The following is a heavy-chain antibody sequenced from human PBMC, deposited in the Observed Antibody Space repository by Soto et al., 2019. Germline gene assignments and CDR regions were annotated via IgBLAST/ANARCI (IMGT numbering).Heavy chain of an antibody. CDR1: GFTFSSYG. J-gene: IGHJ4*02. D-gene: IGHD1-26*01. CDR2: IGSAGSTI. V-gene: IGHV3-48*02. CDR3: ARAFRGAGADY. Sequence: EVRLVESGGGLVQPGGSLRLSCAASGFTFSSYGMNWVRQAPGKGLEWVSLIGSAGSTIYYADSVKGRFTISRDNAKASLYLQMNSLREEDTAVYYCARAFRGAGADYWGQGTLVTVSS.